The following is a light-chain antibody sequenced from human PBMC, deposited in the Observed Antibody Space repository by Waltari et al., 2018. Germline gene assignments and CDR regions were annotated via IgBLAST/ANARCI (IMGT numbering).Light chain of an antibody. Sequence: EIVLTQSPGTLSLSPGERATLSCRASQSVRSTYLVGYQQRFGQAPRLLIYATSNRAPGVPDRFSASGSGTDFTLTISRLEPEDFAVYYCQQYGISPPYTFGQGTKLEIK. CDR2: ATS. J-gene: IGKJ2*01. V-gene: IGKV3-20*01. CDR3: QQYGISPPYT. CDR1: QSVRSTY.